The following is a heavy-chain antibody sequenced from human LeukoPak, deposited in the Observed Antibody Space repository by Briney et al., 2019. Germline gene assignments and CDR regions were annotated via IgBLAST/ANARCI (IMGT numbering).Heavy chain of an antibody. D-gene: IGHD6-19*01. Sequence: PSETLPLTCTVSGGSISSSSYYWGWIRQPPGKGLEWIGSIYYSGSTYYNPSLKSRVTISVDTSKNQFSLKLSSVTAADTAVYYCARQGEQWLDYFDYWGQGTLVTVSS. CDR3: ARQGEQWLDYFDY. V-gene: IGHV4-39*01. J-gene: IGHJ4*02. CDR2: IYYSGST. CDR1: GGSISSSSYY.